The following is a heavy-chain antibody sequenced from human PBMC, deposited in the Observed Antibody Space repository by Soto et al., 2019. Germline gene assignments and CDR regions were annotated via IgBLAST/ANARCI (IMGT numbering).Heavy chain of an antibody. CDR3: ARDRSGSRYYYYGMDV. CDR2: INSDGTKT. V-gene: IGHV3-74*01. Sequence: GGSLRLSCAASGFTFNTYWMHRVRQAPGKGLVWVSRINSDGTKTTYADSVKGRFTISRDNSKNTLYLQMNSLRAEDTAVYYCARDRSGSRYYYYGMDVWGQGTTVTVSS. CDR1: GFTFNTYW. J-gene: IGHJ6*02. D-gene: IGHD1-26*01.